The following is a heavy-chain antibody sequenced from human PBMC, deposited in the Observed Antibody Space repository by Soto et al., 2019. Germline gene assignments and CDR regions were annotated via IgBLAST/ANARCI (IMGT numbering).Heavy chain of an antibody. V-gene: IGHV3-7*01. D-gene: IGHD6-19*01. J-gene: IGHJ1*01. CDR2: IKQDGNEK. CDR3: ARYREGSGWYSEYFQH. CDR1: GFTFSSYW. Sequence: DVQLVESGGGLVQPGGSLRLSCAASGFTFSSYWMTWVRQAPGKGLEWVANIKQDGNEKYYVDSVKGRFTISRDNAKNSLHLQMNSLRVEDTAVYYCARYREGSGWYSEYFQHWGQGTLVTVSS.